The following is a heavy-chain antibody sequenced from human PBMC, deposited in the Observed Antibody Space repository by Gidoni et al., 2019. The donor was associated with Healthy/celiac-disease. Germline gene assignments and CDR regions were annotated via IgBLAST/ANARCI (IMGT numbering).Heavy chain of an antibody. CDR2: IYHSGST. D-gene: IGHD6-13*01. V-gene: IGHV4-38-2*02. CDR3: AIAAAGTVVDY. J-gene: IGHJ4*02. Sequence: QVQLQESGPGLVKPSATLSLTCTVSGYSISSGYYWGWIRQPPGKGLEWIGSIYHSGSTYYNPSLKSRVTISVDTSKNQFSLKLSSVTAADTAVYYCAIAAAGTVVDYWGQGTLVTVSS. CDR1: GYSISSGYY.